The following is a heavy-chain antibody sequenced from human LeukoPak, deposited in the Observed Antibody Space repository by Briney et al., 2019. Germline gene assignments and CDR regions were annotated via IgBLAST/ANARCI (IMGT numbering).Heavy chain of an antibody. D-gene: IGHD3-10*01. CDR1: GFTFSSYA. Sequence: GGSLRLSCAASGFTFSSYAMHWVRQAPGKGLEWVSLISWDGGSTYYADSVKGRFTISRDNSKNSLYLQMNSLRAEDTALYYCAKDAGSAVYYYYYYMDVWGKGTMVTVSS. CDR3: AKDAGSAVYYYYYYMDV. J-gene: IGHJ6*03. CDR2: ISWDGGST. V-gene: IGHV3-43D*03.